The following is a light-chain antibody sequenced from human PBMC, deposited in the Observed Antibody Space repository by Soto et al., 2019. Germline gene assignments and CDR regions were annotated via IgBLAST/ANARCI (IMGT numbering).Light chain of an antibody. CDR1: QSVSSK. V-gene: IGKV3D-15*01. CDR3: QQYNNWPIT. Sequence: EIVMTQFPATLSVSPGERATLSCRASQSVSSKLAWYQQKPGQAPRLLIYSASSRATGIPDRFSGSGSGTDFTLTISSLEPEDFAVYYCQQYNNWPITFGPGTRL. J-gene: IGKJ5*01. CDR2: SAS.